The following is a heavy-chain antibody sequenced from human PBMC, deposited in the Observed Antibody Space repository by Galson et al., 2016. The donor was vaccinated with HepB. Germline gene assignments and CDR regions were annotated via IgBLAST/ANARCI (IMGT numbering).Heavy chain of an antibody. CDR3: AKEGVAYTTTWFSAFDF. V-gene: IGHV3-11*04. CDR2: ISSSGRPI. CDR1: GFRFSDYY. Sequence: SLRLSCAASGFRFSDYYMSWSRQAPGTGLEWLSYISSSGRPISYADSVKGRFTISRANAKNSLYLQMNSLRVEDTAVYYCAKEGVAYTTTWFSAFDFWGQGTMVTVSS. J-gene: IGHJ3*01. D-gene: IGHD2-2*01.